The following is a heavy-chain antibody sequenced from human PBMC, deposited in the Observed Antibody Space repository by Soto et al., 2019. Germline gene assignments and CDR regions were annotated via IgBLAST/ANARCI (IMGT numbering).Heavy chain of an antibody. V-gene: IGHV3-30*18. CDR3: AKESSSGYDSDGMDV. D-gene: IGHD5-12*01. J-gene: IGHJ6*02. CDR2: ISYDGSNK. CDR1: GFTFSSYG. Sequence: LRLSCAASGFTFSSYGMHWVRQAPGKGLEWVAVISYDGSNKYYADSVKGRFTISRDNSKNTLYLQMNSLRAEDTAVYYCAKESSSGYDSDGMDVWGQGTTVTVSS.